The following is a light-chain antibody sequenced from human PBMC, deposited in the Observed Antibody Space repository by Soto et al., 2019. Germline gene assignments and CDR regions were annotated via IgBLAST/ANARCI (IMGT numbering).Light chain of an antibody. V-gene: IGKV3-15*01. Sequence: EVVMTQSPATLSVTPGESATLSCWASQSVNINLAWYYQKPGQAPRLLISEASTRATGIPARFSGGGSGTKFTLTISSLQSEDFAVYYCQQYGDWPATFGQGTMVDNK. J-gene: IGKJ1*01. CDR3: QQYGDWPAT. CDR2: EAS. CDR1: QSVNIN.